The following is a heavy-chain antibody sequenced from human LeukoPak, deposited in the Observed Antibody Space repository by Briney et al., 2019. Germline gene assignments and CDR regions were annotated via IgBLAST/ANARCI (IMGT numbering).Heavy chain of an antibody. D-gene: IGHD4-17*01. J-gene: IGHJ4*02. CDR1: GYTFTDFY. CDR3: ATISGELLSTTVTTWVAIDY. Sequence: ASVKVSCKASGYTFTDFYMHWVRQASGQGLEWMGWINPNSGGTNYAQKFQGRVTMTRDTSISTAYMELSRLRSDDTAVYYCATISGELLSTTVTTWVAIDYWGQGTLVTVSS. CDR2: INPNSGGT. V-gene: IGHV1-2*02.